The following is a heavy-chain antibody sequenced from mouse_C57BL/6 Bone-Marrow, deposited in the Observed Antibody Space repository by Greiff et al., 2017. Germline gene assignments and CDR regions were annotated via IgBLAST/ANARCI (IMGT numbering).Heavy chain of an antibody. V-gene: IGHV1-54*01. CDR2: INPGSGGT. J-gene: IGHJ3*01. D-gene: IGHD2-1*01. Sequence: QVQLQQSGAELVRPGTSVKVSCKASGYAFTNYLIEWVKQRPGQGLEWIGVINPGSGGTKYNEKFKGKATLTVDKASSTAYMQLSSLPSEDSAVNFCASIWVGNWRFAYWGQGTLVTVAA. CDR1: GYAFTNYL. CDR3: ASIWVGNWRFAY.